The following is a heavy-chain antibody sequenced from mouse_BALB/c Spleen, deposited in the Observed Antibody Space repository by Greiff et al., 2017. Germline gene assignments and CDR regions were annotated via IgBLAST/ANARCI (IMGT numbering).Heavy chain of an antibody. D-gene: IGHD2-9*01. Sequence: EVKVVESGGGLVKPGGSLKLSCAASGFTFSSYAMSWVRQTPEKRLEWVASISSGGSTYYPDSVKGRFTISRDNARNILYLQMSSLRSEDTSMYYCARGQAYYGNDEGYFDYWGQGTTLTVSS. V-gene: IGHV5-6-5*01. CDR3: ARGQAYYGNDEGYFDY. J-gene: IGHJ2*01. CDR2: ISSGGST. CDR1: GFTFSSYA.